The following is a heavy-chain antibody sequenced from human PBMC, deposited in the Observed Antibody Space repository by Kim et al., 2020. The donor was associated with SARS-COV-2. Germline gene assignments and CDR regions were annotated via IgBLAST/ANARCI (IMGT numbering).Heavy chain of an antibody. Sequence: ASVKVSCSASGYTFTDYYIHWVRQAPGEGLEWVGHINPKSGATNYAPKFQGRVTLTRDTSINTAYMDLNSLESADTAKYFCTRDSTLRTRSYENWGQGTLVTVSS. CDR2: INPKSGAT. J-gene: IGHJ4*02. CDR3: TRDSTLRTRSYEN. CDR1: GYTFTDYY. D-gene: IGHD3-16*02. V-gene: IGHV1-2*06.